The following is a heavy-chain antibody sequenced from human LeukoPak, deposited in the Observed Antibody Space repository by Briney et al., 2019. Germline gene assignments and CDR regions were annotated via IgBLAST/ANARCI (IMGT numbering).Heavy chain of an antibody. CDR3: ARATPYHFWSGYYFGWFDP. V-gene: IGHV4-59*01. D-gene: IGHD3-3*01. Sequence: SETLSLTYTVSGGSITSYYWSWIRQPPGRGLEGIGYICYSGSTNYNPSLKSRVTISVDTSNNQFSLKLTSVTHADTAVYYCARATPYHFWSGYYFGWFDPWGQGTLVTVSS. CDR1: GGSITSYY. J-gene: IGHJ5*02. CDR2: ICYSGST.